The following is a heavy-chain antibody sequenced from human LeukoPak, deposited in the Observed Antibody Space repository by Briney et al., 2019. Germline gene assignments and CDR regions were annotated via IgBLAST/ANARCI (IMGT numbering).Heavy chain of an antibody. J-gene: IGHJ4*02. D-gene: IGHD1-1*01. CDR1: RFTFSSYA. V-gene: IGHV3-11*06. Sequence: GGSLTLSCAASRFTFSSYAMRGLPHPPGKGGEGLSYMSENRGDTNYADSVKGGFTVSRDNAKNSLYLQMNSLRVEDTAVYYCARDPRTVRIWGRGTLVTVSS. CDR2: MSENRGDT. CDR3: ARDPRTVRI.